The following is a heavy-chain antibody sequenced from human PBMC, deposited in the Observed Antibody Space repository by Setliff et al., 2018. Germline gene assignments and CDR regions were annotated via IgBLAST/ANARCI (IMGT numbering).Heavy chain of an antibody. CDR2: INQSGSG. D-gene: IGHD1-1*01. J-gene: IGHJ3*02. CDR3: RQAVVGRDVFDI. V-gene: IGHV4-34*01. CDR1: GGSFDTYY. Sequence: ASEILSLTCNVYGGSFDTYYWSWIRQPPGKGLEWFGEINQSGSGDYNPSFKGRVTISVDTSKKQFSLTLTSVTAADTALYYCRQAVVGRDVFDIWGQGTVVTVSS.